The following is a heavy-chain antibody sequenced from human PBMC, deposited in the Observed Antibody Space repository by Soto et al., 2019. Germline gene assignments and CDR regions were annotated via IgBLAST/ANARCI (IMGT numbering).Heavy chain of an antibody. D-gene: IGHD3-10*01. J-gene: IGHJ6*02. CDR1: GFIFSRYD. Sequence: VGSLRLSCAASGFIFSRYDMHWVRQATGKGLEWVSGIGTAGDTYYPGSVKGRFTISRDDAKNSLFLQMNSLGAGDTAVYYCARVGSGNPDVWGQGTTVTVSS. CDR2: IGTAGDT. V-gene: IGHV3-13*01. CDR3: ARVGSGNPDV.